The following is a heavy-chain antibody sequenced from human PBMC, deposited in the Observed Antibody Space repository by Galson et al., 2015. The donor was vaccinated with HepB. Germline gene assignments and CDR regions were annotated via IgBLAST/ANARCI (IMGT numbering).Heavy chain of an antibody. V-gene: IGHV3-21*01. CDR2: LSSSSSYI. J-gene: IGHJ6*03. CDR3: ARDRGYSYGDYYYYYYMDV. D-gene: IGHD5-18*01. CDR1: GFTFSSDS. Sequence: SLRLSCAAPGFTFSSDSMNWVRQAPGKGLEWVSSLSSSSSYIYYADSVKGRFTISRDNAKNSLYLQLNSLRAEDTAVYYCARDRGYSYGDYYYYYYMDVCGKGTTVTVSS.